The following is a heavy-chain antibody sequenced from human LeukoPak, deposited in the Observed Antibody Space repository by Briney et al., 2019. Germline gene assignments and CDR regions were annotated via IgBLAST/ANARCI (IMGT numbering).Heavy chain of an antibody. CDR2: ISWNGGST. CDR3: ATVADSGSYYTRSYFDY. J-gene: IGHJ4*02. V-gene: IGHV3-20*04. CDR1: GFTFDDYG. D-gene: IGHD1-26*01. Sequence: PGGSLRLSCAASGFTFDDYGMSWVRQAPGKGLEWVSGISWNGGSTGYADSVKGRFTISRDNAKNSLYLQMNSLRAEDTALYYCATVADSGSYYTRSYFDYWGQGTLVTVSS.